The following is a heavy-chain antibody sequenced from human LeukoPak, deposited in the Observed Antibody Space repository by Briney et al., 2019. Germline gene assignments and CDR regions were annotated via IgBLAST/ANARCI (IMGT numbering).Heavy chain of an antibody. D-gene: IGHD3-10*02. CDR3: AELGITMIGGV. Sequence: GGPLRLSCAASGFTFSSYGMNWVRQAPGKGLEWVSYISSSGSTIYYADSVKGRFTISRDSAKNSLYLQMNSLRAEDTAVYYCAELGITMIGGVWGKGTTVTISS. CDR1: GFTFSSYG. J-gene: IGHJ6*04. V-gene: IGHV3-48*04. CDR2: ISSSGSTI.